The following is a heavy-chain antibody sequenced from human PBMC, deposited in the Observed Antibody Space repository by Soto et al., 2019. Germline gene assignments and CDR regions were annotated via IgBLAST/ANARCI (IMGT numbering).Heavy chain of an antibody. CDR1: GYSFTSYW. V-gene: IGHV5-10-1*01. Sequence: GESLKISCNGSGYSFTSYWISWVRQMPGKGLEWMGRIDPSDSYTNYSPSFQGHVTISADKSISTAYLQWSSLKASDTAMYYCARHGRGYSYGSGNDYWGQGTLVTVPQ. CDR2: IDPSDSYT. D-gene: IGHD5-18*01. CDR3: ARHGRGYSYGSGNDY. J-gene: IGHJ4*02.